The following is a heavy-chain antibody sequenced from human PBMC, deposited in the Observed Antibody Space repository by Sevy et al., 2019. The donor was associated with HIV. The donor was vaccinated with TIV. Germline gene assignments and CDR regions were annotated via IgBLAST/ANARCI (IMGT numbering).Heavy chain of an antibody. CDR3: ATTKDYYDSSAYPVDY. D-gene: IGHD3-22*01. Sequence: ASVKVSCKVSGYTLTAFAMHWVRQAPGKGLEWMGTFDPEDDERIYAQKFQGRVSMTEDTSADTAYMELSSLRSEDTAIYYCATTKDYYDSSAYPVDYWGQGTLFTVSS. J-gene: IGHJ4*02. CDR1: GYTLTAFA. CDR2: FDPEDDER. V-gene: IGHV1-24*01.